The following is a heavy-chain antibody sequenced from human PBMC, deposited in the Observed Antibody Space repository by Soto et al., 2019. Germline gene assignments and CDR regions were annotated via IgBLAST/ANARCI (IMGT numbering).Heavy chain of an antibody. CDR3: ASTPWGIVVVPAATDYYYYGMDV. V-gene: IGHV3-7*03. D-gene: IGHD2-2*01. J-gene: IGHJ6*02. CDR2: IKQDGSEK. Sequence: GGSLRLSCAASGFTFSSYWMSWVRQAPGKGLEWVANIKQDGSEKYYVDSVKGRFTISRDNAKNSLYLQMNSLRAEDTAAYYCASTPWGIVVVPAATDYYYYGMDVWGQGTTVTVSS. CDR1: GFTFSSYW.